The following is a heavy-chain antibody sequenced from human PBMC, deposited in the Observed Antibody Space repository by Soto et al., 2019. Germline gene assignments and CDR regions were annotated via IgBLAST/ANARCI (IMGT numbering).Heavy chain of an antibody. J-gene: IGHJ4*02. V-gene: IGHV3-23*01. CDR3: AKDRVYSSSWYYFDY. D-gene: IGHD6-13*01. Sequence: GGSLRLSCAASGFTFSSYAMSWVRQAPGKGLEWVSAISGSGGSTYYADSVKGRFTISRDNSKNTLYLQMNSLRAEDTAAYYCAKDRVYSSSWYYFDYWGQGTLVTVSS. CDR1: GFTFSSYA. CDR2: ISGSGGST.